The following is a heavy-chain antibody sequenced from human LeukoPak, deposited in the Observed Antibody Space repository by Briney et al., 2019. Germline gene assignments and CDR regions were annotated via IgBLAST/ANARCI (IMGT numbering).Heavy chain of an antibody. CDR1: GGSISSHY. CDR2: IYYSGST. V-gene: IGHV4-59*11. Sequence: SETLSLTCTVSGGSISSHYWSWIRQPPGKGLEWIGYIYYSGSTNYNPSLKSRVTISVDTSKNQFSLKLSSVTAADTAVYYCARGTGTNTDYWGQGTLVTVSS. CDR3: ARGTGTNTDY. D-gene: IGHD3-10*01. J-gene: IGHJ4*02.